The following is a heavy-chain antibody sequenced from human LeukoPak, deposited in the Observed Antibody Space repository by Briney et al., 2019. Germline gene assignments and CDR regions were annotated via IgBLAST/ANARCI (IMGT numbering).Heavy chain of an antibody. CDR3: ARGVNDNCWSGYYLDF. V-gene: IGHV4-59*01. Sequence: PSETLSLNCTVSGGSKNNYFWTWMRQTPLKGLEWIGYIHDSGKSYFNPSLKSRLFMSIDTSRNQFSLNLRSATAADTAVYFCARGVNDNCWSGYYLDFWGQGILVTVSS. J-gene: IGHJ4*02. D-gene: IGHD3-3*01. CDR1: GGSKNNYF. CDR2: IHDSGKS.